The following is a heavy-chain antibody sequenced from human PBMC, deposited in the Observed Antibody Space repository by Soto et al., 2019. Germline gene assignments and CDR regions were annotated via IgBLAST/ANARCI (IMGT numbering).Heavy chain of an antibody. CDR3: GKASHCNKGRCSLGLFGGRAFDI. CDR2: IGTGGGT. J-gene: IGHJ3*02. CDR1: GFTFSSYA. V-gene: IGHV3-NL1*01. Sequence: PGGSLRLSCAGSGFTFSSYAMHWVRQAPGKGLEGVSAIGTGGGTYYADSAKCRFTISRDNSKSTLYLEMNSLRTEDTAVYYCGKASHCNKGRCSLGLFGGRAFDIWAQGTMVTVS. D-gene: IGHD2-8*01.